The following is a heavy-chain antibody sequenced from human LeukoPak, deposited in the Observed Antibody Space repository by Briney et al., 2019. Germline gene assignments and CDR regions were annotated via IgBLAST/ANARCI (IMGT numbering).Heavy chain of an antibody. Sequence: PSETLSLTCTVSGGSISSYYWNCIRQPPGKGLDGSGYSSYSGPTNYTPSLKTRATISVDTSKNQFSLKLSSVTAADTAVYYCARESAAGWFDPWGQGTLVTVSS. J-gene: IGHJ5*02. CDR3: ARESAAGWFDP. CDR1: GGSISSYY. CDR2: SSYSGPT. D-gene: IGHD6-25*01. V-gene: IGHV4-59*01.